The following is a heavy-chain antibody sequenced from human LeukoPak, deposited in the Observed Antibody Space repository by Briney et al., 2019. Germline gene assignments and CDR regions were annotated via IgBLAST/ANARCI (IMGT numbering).Heavy chain of an antibody. CDR1: GFTFSSYS. V-gene: IGHV3-21*01. CDR2: ISSSSSYI. D-gene: IGHD3-22*01. CDR3: ARDYDSRFPGAFDI. J-gene: IGHJ3*02. Sequence: GGSLRLSCAASGFTFSSYSMNWVRQAPGKGLEWVSSISSSSSYIYYVDSVKGRFTISRDNAKNSLYLQMNSLRAEDTAVYYCARDYDSRFPGAFDIWGQGTMVTVSS.